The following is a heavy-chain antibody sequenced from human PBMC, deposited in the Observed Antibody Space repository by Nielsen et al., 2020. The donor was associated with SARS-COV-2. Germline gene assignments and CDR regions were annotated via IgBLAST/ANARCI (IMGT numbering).Heavy chain of an antibody. Sequence: ASVKVSCKASGYMFSSFYLHRVRQAPGQGLEWMGLINPSGVTTNYAQHLQGRVTMTRDTSTAAVYMELTSLTSDDTAMYYCARNGFDVWGQGTMVTVSS. J-gene: IGHJ3*01. CDR2: INPSGVTT. D-gene: IGHD1-1*01. CDR3: ARNGFDV. CDR1: GYMFSSFY. V-gene: IGHV1-46*04.